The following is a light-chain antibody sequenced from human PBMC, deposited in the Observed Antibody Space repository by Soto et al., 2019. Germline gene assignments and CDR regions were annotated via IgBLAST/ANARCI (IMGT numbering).Light chain of an antibody. Sequence: EIVLTQSPGTLSLSPGERATLSCRASQSVSVHLAWYQQKPGQAPRLLIYDASNRATAIPARFSGRGSGTDFTLTISSLEPEDFAVYHCVQRTTWPWTCGQGSKVEIK. J-gene: IGKJ1*01. CDR3: VQRTTWPWT. CDR2: DAS. V-gene: IGKV3-11*01. CDR1: QSVSVH.